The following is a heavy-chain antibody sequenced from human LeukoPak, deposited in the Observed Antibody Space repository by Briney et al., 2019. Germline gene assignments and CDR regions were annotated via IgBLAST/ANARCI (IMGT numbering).Heavy chain of an antibody. CDR1: GFIVSSNY. Sequence: GGSLRLSCAASGFIVSSNYMSWVRQAPGKGLEWVSVIYSGGSTHYADSVKGRFTISRDNSKNTLSLQMNSLRAEDTAMYYCARVRGWKYFDYWGQGTLVTVSS. V-gene: IGHV3-66*01. J-gene: IGHJ4*02. CDR2: IYSGGST. CDR3: ARVRGWKYFDY. D-gene: IGHD1-1*01.